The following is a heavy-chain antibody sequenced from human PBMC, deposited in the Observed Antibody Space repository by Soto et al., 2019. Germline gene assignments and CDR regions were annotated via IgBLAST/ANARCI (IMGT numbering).Heavy chain of an antibody. CDR3: AKDEGFWSGYYFDY. V-gene: IGHV3-30*18. CDR1: GFTFSSYG. J-gene: IGHJ4*02. Sequence: GGSLRLSCAASGFTFSSYGMHWVRQAPGKGLEWVAVISYDGSNKYYADSVKGRFTISRDNSKNTLYLQMNSLRAEDTAVYYCAKDEGFWSGYYFDYWGQGTLVTVSS. CDR2: ISYDGSNK. D-gene: IGHD3-3*01.